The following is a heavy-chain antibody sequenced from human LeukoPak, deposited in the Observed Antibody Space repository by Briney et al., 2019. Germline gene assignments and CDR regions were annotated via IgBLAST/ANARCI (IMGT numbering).Heavy chain of an antibody. J-gene: IGHJ4*02. Sequence: SETLSLTCTVSGGSISSSSYYWGWIRQPPGKGLEWIGSIYYSGSTYYNPSLKSRVTISVDTSKNQFSLKLSSVTAAGTAVYYCARPGPYSYGPTELDYWGQGTLVTVSS. CDR3: ARPGPYSYGPTELDY. CDR2: IYYSGST. CDR1: GGSISSSSYY. V-gene: IGHV4-39*01. D-gene: IGHD5-18*01.